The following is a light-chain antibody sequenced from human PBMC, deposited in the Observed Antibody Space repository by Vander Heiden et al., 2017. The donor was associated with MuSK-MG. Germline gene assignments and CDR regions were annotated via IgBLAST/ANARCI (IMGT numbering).Light chain of an antibody. J-gene: IGKJ3*01. V-gene: IGKV1-33*01. CDR2: EAS. CDR1: QDIGNF. Sequence: DIQMTQSASSLSASVGDRVTITCQASQDIGNFLNWYQHKPGKAPELLISEASTLQSGVPSRFSGSGVGTDFTLTINGLQPEDFATYYCLQYDFMPPFTFGPGT. CDR3: LQYDFMPPFT.